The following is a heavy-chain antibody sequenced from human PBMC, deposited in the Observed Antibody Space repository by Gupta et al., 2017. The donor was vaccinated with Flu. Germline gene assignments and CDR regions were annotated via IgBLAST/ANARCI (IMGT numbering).Heavy chain of an antibody. CDR1: GFTFSSYS. D-gene: IGHD2-8*02. J-gene: IGHJ4*02. Sequence: EVQLVESGGGLVKLGGSLRLSCAASGFTFSSYSMNWVRQAPGKGLEWVSSISSSSSYIYYADSVKGRFTISRDNAKNSLYLQMNSLRAEDTAVYYCAREVNAGDYFDYWGQGTLVTVSS. CDR3: AREVNAGDYFDY. CDR2: ISSSSSYI. V-gene: IGHV3-21*01.